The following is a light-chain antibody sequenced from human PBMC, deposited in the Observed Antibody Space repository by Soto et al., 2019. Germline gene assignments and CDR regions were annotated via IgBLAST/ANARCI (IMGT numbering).Light chain of an antibody. J-gene: IGKJ1*01. CDR2: GAS. Sequence: EVVLTQSPGTLSLSPGERATLSCGASQSVGSTYVAWYQQKPGQAPRLLIYGASSRATGIPDRFSGSGSGTDFTLTISRLEPEDFAVYYCQQYTKSPWTFCQGTKVEMK. CDR1: QSVGSTY. CDR3: QQYTKSPWT. V-gene: IGKV3-20*01.